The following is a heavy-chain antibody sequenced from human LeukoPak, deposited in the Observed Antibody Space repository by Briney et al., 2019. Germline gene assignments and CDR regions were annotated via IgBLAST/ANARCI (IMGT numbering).Heavy chain of an antibody. J-gene: IGHJ4*02. Sequence: ASVKVSCKASGYTFTCYYMHWVRQAPGQGLEWMGWINPNSGGTNYAQKFQGRVTMTRDTSISTAYMELSRLRSDDTAVYYCARRRVAATSDFDYWGQGTLVTVSS. D-gene: IGHD2-15*01. CDR3: ARRRVAATSDFDY. CDR2: INPNSGGT. V-gene: IGHV1-2*02. CDR1: GYTFTCYY.